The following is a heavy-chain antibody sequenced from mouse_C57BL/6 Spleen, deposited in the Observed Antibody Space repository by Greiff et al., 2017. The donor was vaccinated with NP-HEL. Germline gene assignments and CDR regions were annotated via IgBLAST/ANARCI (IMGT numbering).Heavy chain of an antibody. J-gene: IGHJ3*01. CDR2: ISYDGSN. V-gene: IGHV3-6*01. Sequence: EVKLQESGPGLVKPSQSLSLTCSVTGYSITSGYYWNWIRQFPGNKLEWMGYISYDGSNNYNPSLKNRISITRDTSKNQFFLKLNSVTTEDTATYYCAREGDYYGSRAWFAYWGQGTLVTVSA. D-gene: IGHD1-1*01. CDR3: AREGDYYGSRAWFAY. CDR1: GYSITSGYY.